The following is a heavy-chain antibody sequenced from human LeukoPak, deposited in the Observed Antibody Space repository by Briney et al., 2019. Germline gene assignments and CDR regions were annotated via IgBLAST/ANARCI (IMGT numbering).Heavy chain of an antibody. CDR1: GFTVSSNH. J-gene: IGHJ2*01. Sequence: PGGSLRLSCAVSGFTVSSNHMSWVRQAPGKGLEWVSVIYNDGNTYYTDSVKGRFTISRDNSKNTVFLQMNSLRAEDTAMYYCARTSSGWAPPQPAWYFDLWGRGTLVTVSS. V-gene: IGHV3-53*01. CDR2: IYNDGNT. CDR3: ARTSSGWAPPQPAWYFDL. D-gene: IGHD6-19*01.